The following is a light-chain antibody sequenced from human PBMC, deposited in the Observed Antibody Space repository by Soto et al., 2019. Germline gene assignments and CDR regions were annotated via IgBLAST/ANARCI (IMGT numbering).Light chain of an antibody. V-gene: IGKV3-11*01. CDR2: DAS. J-gene: IGKJ4*01. Sequence: EIVLTQSPATLSLSPGERATLSCRASQSVKTFLVWYQQRPGQPPRLLIHDASHRAAGIPDRFRGSASGTDFTLTITSLESDDFAVYYCQQSSSLPLTFGGGTRVDIK. CDR3: QQSSSLPLT. CDR1: QSVKTF.